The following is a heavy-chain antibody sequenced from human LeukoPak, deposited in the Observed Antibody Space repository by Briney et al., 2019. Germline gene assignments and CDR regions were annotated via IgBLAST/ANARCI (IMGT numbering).Heavy chain of an antibody. CDR2: IYYSGCT. D-gene: IGHD6-13*01. CDR1: GGSISSGGYY. Sequence: PSQTLSLTCTVSGGSISSGGYYWSWIRQHPGKGLEGIGYIYYSGCTYYNPSLKTRVTISVDTSKNQFSLKLSSVTAADTAVYYCARESSSWYVGWFDPWGQGTLVTVSS. J-gene: IGHJ5*02. V-gene: IGHV4-31*03. CDR3: ARESSSWYVGWFDP.